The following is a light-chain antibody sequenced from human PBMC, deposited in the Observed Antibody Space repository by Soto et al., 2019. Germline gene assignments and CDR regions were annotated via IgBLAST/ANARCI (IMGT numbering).Light chain of an antibody. Sequence: SYELTQPPSVSVAPGQTARITSGGINIASQSVHWFHQKPGQAPVLVVYNDRDRPSGIPERFSGSNSGNTATLTISRVEAGDEADYYCQVWDRSTEHYVFGTGTKLTVL. J-gene: IGLJ1*01. CDR3: QVWDRSTEHYV. CDR2: NDR. V-gene: IGLV3-21*02. CDR1: NIASQS.